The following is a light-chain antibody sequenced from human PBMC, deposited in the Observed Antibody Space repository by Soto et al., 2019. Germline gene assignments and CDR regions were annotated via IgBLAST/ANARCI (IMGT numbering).Light chain of an antibody. Sequence: EIVLTQSPGTLSLSPGERATLSCRASQSVSSSYLAWYQQKPGQAPRLLIYGASSRATGIPDRFSGSGSGTDFTLTISRLEPEDFAVYYCQQFRTFSQGTKVAIK. CDR1: QSVSSSY. V-gene: IGKV3-20*01. CDR3: QQFRT. CDR2: GAS. J-gene: IGKJ1*01.